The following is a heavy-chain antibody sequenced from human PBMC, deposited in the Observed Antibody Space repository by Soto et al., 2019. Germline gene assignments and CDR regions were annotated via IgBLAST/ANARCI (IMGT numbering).Heavy chain of an antibody. Sequence: EVQLVESGGGLVQPGGSLRLSCAASGFTFSSYSMNWVRQAPGKGLEWVSYISSSSSTIYYADSVKGRFTISRDNAKNSLYLQMNSLRDEDTAVYYCARSGGVRGLGHGYYFDYWGQGTLVTVSS. V-gene: IGHV3-48*02. CDR3: ARSGGVRGLGHGYYFDY. J-gene: IGHJ4*02. CDR1: GFTFSSYS. CDR2: ISSSSSTI. D-gene: IGHD1-26*01.